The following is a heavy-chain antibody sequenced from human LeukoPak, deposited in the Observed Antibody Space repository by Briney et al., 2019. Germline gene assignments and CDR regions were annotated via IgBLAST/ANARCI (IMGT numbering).Heavy chain of an antibody. Sequence: GGSLRLSCAASGFSFSRFAMSWVRQAPGKGLEWVSAISGSGGRAHYADSVKGRFSISRDSSKDTLYLQMNSLRAEDTAIYYCAKEHADYGDYGNFDYWGQGTLVSVSS. CDR2: ISGSGGRA. D-gene: IGHD4-17*01. J-gene: IGHJ4*02. V-gene: IGHV3-23*01. CDR3: AKEHADYGDYGNFDY. CDR1: GFSFSRFA.